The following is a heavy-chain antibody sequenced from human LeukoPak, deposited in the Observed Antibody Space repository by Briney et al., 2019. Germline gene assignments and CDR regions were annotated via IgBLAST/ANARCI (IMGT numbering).Heavy chain of an antibody. CDR3: ARQDVDIVATMTFDY. D-gene: IGHD5-12*01. V-gene: IGHV4-39*01. CDR1: GGSISSSSYY. Sequence: SETLSLTCTVSGGSISSSSYYWGWIRQPPGKGLEWIGSIYYSGSTYYNPSLKSRVTISVDTSKNQFSLKLSSVTAADTAVYYCARQDVDIVATMTFDYWGQGTLVTVSS. CDR2: IYYSGST. J-gene: IGHJ4*02.